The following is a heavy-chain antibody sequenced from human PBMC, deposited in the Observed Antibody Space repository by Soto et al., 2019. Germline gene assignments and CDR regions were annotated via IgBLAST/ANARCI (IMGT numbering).Heavy chain of an antibody. Sequence: SETLSLTCTVSGGSISSYYWSWIRQPPGKGLEWIGYIYYSGSTNYNPSLKSRVTISVDTSKNQFPLKLSSVTAADTAVYYCARDLYYYDSSGYYSRSWFDPWGQGTLVTVSS. CDR3: ARDLYYYDSSGYYSRSWFDP. D-gene: IGHD3-22*01. J-gene: IGHJ5*02. CDR1: GGSISSYY. V-gene: IGHV4-59*01. CDR2: IYYSGST.